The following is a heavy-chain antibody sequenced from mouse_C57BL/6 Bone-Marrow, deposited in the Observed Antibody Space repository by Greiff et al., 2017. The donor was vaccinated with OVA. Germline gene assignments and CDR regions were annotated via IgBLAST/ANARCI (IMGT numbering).Heavy chain of an antibody. V-gene: IGHV14-4*01. CDR3: TRQFLCYDFDY. J-gene: IGHJ2*01. Sequence: EVQLQQSGAELVRPGASVKLSCTASGFNIKDDYMHWVKQRPEPGLEWIGWIDPENGDTEYASKVQGKATITADTSSNTAYLQLSSLTSEDTAVYYCTRQFLCYDFDYWGQGTTLTVSS. CDR2: IDPENGDT. CDR1: GFNIKDDY. D-gene: IGHD2-12*01.